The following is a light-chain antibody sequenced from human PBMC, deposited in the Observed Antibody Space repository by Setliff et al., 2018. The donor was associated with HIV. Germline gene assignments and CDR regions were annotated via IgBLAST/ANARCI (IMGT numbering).Light chain of an antibody. Sequence: QSVLTQPASVSGSPGQSITISCTGTSSDVGGYNYVSWYQQHPGKAPKLMIYDVSKRPSGVSDRFSGSKSGNTASLTISGLQAEDEADYYCSSSRSSTIEVFRTGTKVTV. V-gene: IGLV2-14*01. CDR1: SSDVGGYNY. J-gene: IGLJ1*01. CDR3: SSSRSSTIEV. CDR2: DVS.